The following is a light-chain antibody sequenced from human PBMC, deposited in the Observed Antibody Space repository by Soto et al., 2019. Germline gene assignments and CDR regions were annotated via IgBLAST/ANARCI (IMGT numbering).Light chain of an antibody. Sequence: AIQMTQSPSSLSASVGDRVTITCRASQDIRIDLGWYQQKPGKAPKLLIYAASSLQSGVPSRFSGSGSGTEFTLTISSLQPEDFATYYCLQDYNYPRTFGQGTKVEFK. J-gene: IGKJ1*01. CDR3: LQDYNYPRT. CDR1: QDIRID. V-gene: IGKV1-6*01. CDR2: AAS.